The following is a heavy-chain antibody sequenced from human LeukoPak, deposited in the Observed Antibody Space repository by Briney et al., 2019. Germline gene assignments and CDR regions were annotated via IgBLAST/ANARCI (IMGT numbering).Heavy chain of an antibody. J-gene: IGHJ3*02. D-gene: IGHD3-10*01. CDR1: GFTFSSYA. CDR2: ISGSGGST. Sequence: PGGSLRLSCAASGFTFSSYAMSWVRQAPGKGLEWVSVISGSGGSTYYADSVKGRFTISRDNSKNTLYLQMNSLRAEDTAVYYCSKHFYGSGSYFDGFDILGPRDNGHRLF. V-gene: IGHV3-23*01. CDR3: SKHFYGSGSYFDGFDI.